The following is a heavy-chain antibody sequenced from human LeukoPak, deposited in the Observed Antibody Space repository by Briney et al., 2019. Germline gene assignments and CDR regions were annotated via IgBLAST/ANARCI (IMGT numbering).Heavy chain of an antibody. V-gene: IGHV1-69*02. Sequence: SVKVSCKPSGDTFSIYTISWVRQAPGQGLEWMGRIIPFLAIADYAQNFQGRVTITADKSTSTAYMELSSLRSEDTAVYYCARQGRASDAFDIWGQGTMVTVSS. J-gene: IGHJ3*02. CDR2: IIPFLAIA. CDR1: GDTFSIYT. CDR3: ARQGRASDAFDI.